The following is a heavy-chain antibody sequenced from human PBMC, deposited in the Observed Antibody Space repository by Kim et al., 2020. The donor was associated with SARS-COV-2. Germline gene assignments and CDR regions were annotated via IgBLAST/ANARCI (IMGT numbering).Heavy chain of an antibody. CDR3: ARGGAAALNWFDP. CDR2: IDPSDSYT. D-gene: IGHD6-13*01. V-gene: IGHV5-10-1*01. Sequence: GESLKISCKGSGYSFTSYWISWVRQMPGKGLEWMGRIDPSDSYTNYSPSFQGHVTISADKSISTAYLQWSSLKASDTAMYYCARGGAAALNWFDPWGQGTLVTVSS. J-gene: IGHJ5*02. CDR1: GYSFTSYW.